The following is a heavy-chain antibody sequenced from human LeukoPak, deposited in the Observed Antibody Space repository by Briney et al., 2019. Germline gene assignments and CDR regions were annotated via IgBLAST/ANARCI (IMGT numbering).Heavy chain of an antibody. J-gene: IGHJ4*02. CDR3: AKDLAAGGYFDY. Sequence: GGSLRLSCAASGFTFSSYGMHWVRQAPGKGLEWVAVIWYDGSNKYYADSVKGRFTISRDNSKNTLYLQMNSLRAEDTAVYYCAKDLAAGGYFDYWGQGTLVTVSS. CDR2: IWYDGSNK. V-gene: IGHV3-33*06. CDR1: GFTFSSYG. D-gene: IGHD6-13*01.